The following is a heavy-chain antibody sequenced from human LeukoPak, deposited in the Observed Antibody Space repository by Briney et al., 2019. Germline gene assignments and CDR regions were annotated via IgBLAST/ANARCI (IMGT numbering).Heavy chain of an antibody. J-gene: IGHJ3*02. Sequence: TGGSLRLSCAASGSAFSPYSMNWVRQAPGKGLEWISYITGSSSTIYYADSVKGRFTISRDNAKNLLYLQMNSLRDEDTAVYYWASSNGALDIWGQGTMVTVSS. V-gene: IGHV3-48*02. D-gene: IGHD2-8*01. CDR3: ASSNGALDI. CDR1: GSAFSPYS. CDR2: ITGSSSTI.